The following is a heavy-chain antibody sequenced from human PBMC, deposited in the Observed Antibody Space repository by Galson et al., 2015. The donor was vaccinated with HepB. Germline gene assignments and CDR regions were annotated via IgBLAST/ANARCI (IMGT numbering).Heavy chain of an antibody. Sequence: QSGAEVKKPGASVKVSCKASGYTFTSHGFSWVRQAPGQGLEWMGWISAYNGNTNYAQKLQGRVTMTTDTSTSTAYMELRSLRSDDTAVYYCASARYSHSPPDSWGQGTLVTVSS. CDR1: GYTFTSHG. D-gene: IGHD2-2*02. J-gene: IGHJ5*01. CDR2: ISAYNGNT. CDR3: ASARYSHSPPDS. V-gene: IGHV1-18*01.